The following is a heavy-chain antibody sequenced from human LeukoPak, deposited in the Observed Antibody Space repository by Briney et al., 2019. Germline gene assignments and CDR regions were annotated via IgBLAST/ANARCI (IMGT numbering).Heavy chain of an antibody. J-gene: IGHJ4*02. D-gene: IGHD2-2*02. CDR1: GFTFSSYA. CDR2: ISGSGGST. Sequence: GGSLRLSCAASGFTFSSYAMSWVRQAPGKGLEWVSAISGSGGSTYYADSMKGRFTISRDNSKNTLYLQMNILRAEDTAVYYCGKGGCSSTSCYRPNDYWGQGTLVTVSS. V-gene: IGHV3-23*01. CDR3: GKGGCSSTSCYRPNDY.